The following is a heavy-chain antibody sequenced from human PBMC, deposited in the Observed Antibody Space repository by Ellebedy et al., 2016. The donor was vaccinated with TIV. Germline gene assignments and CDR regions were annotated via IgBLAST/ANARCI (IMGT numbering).Heavy chain of an antibody. CDR3: AKDSDVLRYFDWFSA. V-gene: IGHV3-23*01. Sequence: PGGSLRLSCAASGFMFNTYAMSWVRQAPGRGLEWVSTISGSGGTTYYVDSMKGRFTISRDNSKRTLYLQMYSLRAEDTATYYCAKDSDVLRYFDWFSAWGQGTQVTVSS. D-gene: IGHD3-9*01. CDR1: GFMFNTYA. CDR2: ISGSGGTT. J-gene: IGHJ5*02.